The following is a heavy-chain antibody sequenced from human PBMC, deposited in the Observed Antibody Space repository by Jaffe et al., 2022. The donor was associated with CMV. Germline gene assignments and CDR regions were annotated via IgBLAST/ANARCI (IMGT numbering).Heavy chain of an antibody. D-gene: IGHD1-26*01. CDR3: ARGISVSYRGPFDY. CDR1: GFTFGEYA. J-gene: IGHJ4*02. CDR2: VSYNGLST. Sequence: EVQLVESGGGLVQPGGSLRLSCAASGFTFGEYAFTWVRQAPGKGLECVSAVSYNGLSTDYANSVKDRFTIYRDNSNNTLYLQMGSLRSEDTATYYCARGISVSYRGPFDYWGQGTVVTVSS. V-gene: IGHV3-64*01.